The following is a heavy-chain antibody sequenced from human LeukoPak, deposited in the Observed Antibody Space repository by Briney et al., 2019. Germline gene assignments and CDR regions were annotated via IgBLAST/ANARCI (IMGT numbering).Heavy chain of an antibody. D-gene: IGHD6-13*01. V-gene: IGHV3-30*02. CDR2: IRYDGSNK. CDR3: AKAYGYSTSWSLDY. Sequence: GGSLRLSCAASGFTFNTYAMHWVRQAPGKGLEWVAFIRYDGSNKYYADSVKGRFTISRDNSKNTAYLQMNSLRAEDTAVYYCAKAYGYSTSWSLDYWGQGTLVTVSS. J-gene: IGHJ4*02. CDR1: GFTFNTYA.